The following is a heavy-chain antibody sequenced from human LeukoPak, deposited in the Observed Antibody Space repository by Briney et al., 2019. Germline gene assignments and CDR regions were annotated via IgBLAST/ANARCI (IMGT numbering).Heavy chain of an antibody. CDR3: AVYDSSGYYYVSAYDAFDI. D-gene: IGHD3-22*01. CDR2: INPNSGGT. V-gene: IGHV1-2*02. CDR1: GYTFTGYY. J-gene: IGHJ3*02. Sequence: ASVKVSCKASGYTFTGYYMHWVRQAPGQGLEWMGWINPNSGGTNYAQKFQGRVTMTRDTSISTAYMEPSRLRSDDTAVYYCAVYDSSGYYYVSAYDAFDIWGQGTMVTVSS.